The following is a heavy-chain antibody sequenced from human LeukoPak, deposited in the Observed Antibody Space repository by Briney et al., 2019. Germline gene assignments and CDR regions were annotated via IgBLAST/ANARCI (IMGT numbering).Heavy chain of an antibody. J-gene: IGHJ5*02. CDR1: GGSISSSSYY. Sequence: KPSETLSLTCTVSGGSISSSSYYWGWIRQPPGKGLEWIGSIYYSGSTYYNPSLKSRVTLSVDTSKNQFSLKLSSVTAADTAVYYCARAEGGIVVVITWGQGTLVTVSS. V-gene: IGHV4-39*01. CDR2: IYYSGST. D-gene: IGHD3-22*01. CDR3: ARAEGGIVVVIT.